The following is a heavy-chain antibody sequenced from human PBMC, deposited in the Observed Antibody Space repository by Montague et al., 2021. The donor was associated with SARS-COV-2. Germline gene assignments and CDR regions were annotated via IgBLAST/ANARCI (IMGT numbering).Heavy chain of an antibody. J-gene: IGHJ4*02. CDR3: ATTVGRVGIDS. Sequence: SETLSLTCTVSGGSVSRANWWRWVRQSPGKGLEWIVEIYHTGSSNYKPSLQSRVSISIDRSKNQFSLKLSSVTVADTAVYYCATTVGRVGIDSRGQGTLVTVSS. V-gene: IGHV4-4*02. CDR1: GGSVSRANW. CDR2: IYHTGSS. D-gene: IGHD1-26*01.